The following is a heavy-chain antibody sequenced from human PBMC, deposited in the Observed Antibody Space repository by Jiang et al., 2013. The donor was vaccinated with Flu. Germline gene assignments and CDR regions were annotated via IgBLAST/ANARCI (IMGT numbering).Heavy chain of an antibody. CDR1: GYTFTSYG. V-gene: IGHV1-18*01. Sequence: EVKKPGASVKVSCKASGYTFTSYGISWVRQAPGQGLEWMGWISAYNGNTNYAQKLQGRVTMTTDTSTSTAYMELRSLRSDDTAVYYCARYEPSGYYLRNTHYYGSGSHPPWGQGTLVTVSS. J-gene: IGHJ5*02. D-gene: IGHD3-10*01. CDR3: ARYEPSGYYLRNTHYYGSGSHPP. CDR2: ISAYNGNT.